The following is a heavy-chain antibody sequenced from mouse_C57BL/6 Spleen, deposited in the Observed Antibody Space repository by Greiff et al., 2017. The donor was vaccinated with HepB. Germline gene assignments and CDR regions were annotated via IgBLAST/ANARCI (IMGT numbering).Heavy chain of an antibody. Sequence: VQLVESGAELVRPGTSVKVSCKASGYAFTNYLIEWVKQRPGQGLEWIGVINPGSGGTNYNEKFKGKATLTADKSSSTAYMQLSSLTSEDSAVYFCARNRGYFDYWGQGTTLTVSS. CDR2: INPGSGGT. V-gene: IGHV1-54*01. CDR3: ARNRGYFDY. J-gene: IGHJ2*01. CDR1: GYAFTNYL.